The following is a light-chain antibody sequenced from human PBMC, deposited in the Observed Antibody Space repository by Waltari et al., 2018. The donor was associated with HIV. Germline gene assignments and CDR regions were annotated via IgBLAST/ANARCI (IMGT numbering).Light chain of an antibody. CDR1: TSNIGNDY. Sequence: QSVLTQPPSVSAAPGQTVNISSSGSTSNIGNDYVPWYQHVPGAAPRLLIYDNNKRPSGIPDRFSGSRSGTSATLGITGLQTGDEAHYYCGTWDRSLSAAVFGGGTKLTVL. CDR3: GTWDRSLSAAV. J-gene: IGLJ3*02. CDR2: DNN. V-gene: IGLV1-51*01.